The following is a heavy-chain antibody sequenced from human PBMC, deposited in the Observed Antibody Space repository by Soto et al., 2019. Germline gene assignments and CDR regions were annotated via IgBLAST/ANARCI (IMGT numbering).Heavy chain of an antibody. Sequence: GGSLRLSCAASGFTFSSYGMHWVRQAPGKGLEWVAVISYDGSNKYYADPVKGRFTISRDNSKNTLYLQMNSLRAEDTAVYYCAKGRYCSSTSCPENYYCYYGMDVWGQGTTVTVPS. CDR1: GFTFSSYG. D-gene: IGHD2-2*01. CDR3: AKGRYCSSTSCPENYYCYYGMDV. J-gene: IGHJ6*02. V-gene: IGHV3-30*18. CDR2: ISYDGSNK.